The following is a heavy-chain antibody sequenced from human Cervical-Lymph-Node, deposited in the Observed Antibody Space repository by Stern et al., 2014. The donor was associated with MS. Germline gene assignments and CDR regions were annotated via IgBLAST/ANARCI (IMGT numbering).Heavy chain of an antibody. CDR3: ATFIATAGTFNY. J-gene: IGHJ4*02. V-gene: IGHV1-18*01. CDR2: ISDHNGNA. Sequence: QVQLVESGAEVKKPGASVKVSCKASGHTTTSYGISWVRQAPGQGLEWMGWISDHNGNAKYVQKFQGRLTMAIDTSTNTAHMELRSLRSDDTAVYYCATFIATAGTFNYWGQGTLVTVSS. CDR1: GHTTTSYG. D-gene: IGHD1-1*01.